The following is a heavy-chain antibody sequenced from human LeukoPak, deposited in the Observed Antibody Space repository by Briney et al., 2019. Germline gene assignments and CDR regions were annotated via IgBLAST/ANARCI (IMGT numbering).Heavy chain of an antibody. CDR1: GFTFSSYG. Sequence: GGSLRLSCAASGFTFSSYGMHWVRQAPGKGLEWVAFIRYDGSNKYYADSVKGRFTISRDNSKNTLYLQMNSLRAEDTAVYYCAKDGYSSSWYMVYWGQGTLVTVSS. V-gene: IGHV3-30*02. CDR2: IRYDGSNK. J-gene: IGHJ4*02. CDR3: AKDGYSSSWYMVY. D-gene: IGHD6-13*01.